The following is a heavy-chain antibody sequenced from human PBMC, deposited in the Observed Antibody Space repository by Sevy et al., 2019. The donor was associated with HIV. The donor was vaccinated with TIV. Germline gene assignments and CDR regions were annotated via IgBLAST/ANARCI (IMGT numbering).Heavy chain of an antibody. D-gene: IGHD6-19*01. V-gene: IGHV4-61*01. CDR3: ARGIAVAGTSRYYYYYGMDV. J-gene: IGHJ6*02. Sequence: SETLSLTCTVSGGSISSGSYYWSWIRQPPGKGLEWIGYIYYSWSTNYNPSLKSRVTISVDTSKNQFSLKLSSVTAADTAVYYCARGIAVAGTSRYYYYYGMDVWGQGTTVTVSS. CDR2: IYYSWST. CDR1: GGSISSGSYY.